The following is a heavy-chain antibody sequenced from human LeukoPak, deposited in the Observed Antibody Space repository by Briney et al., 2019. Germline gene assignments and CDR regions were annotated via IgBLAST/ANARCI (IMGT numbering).Heavy chain of an antibody. CDR2: ISSGSTI. Sequence: GGSLRLSCAASGFTFSSYEMNGVRQAPGKGLEWVSYISSGSTIYDADPVKGRFTISRDNAKNSLYLQMNSLRAEDTAVYYCARESIALAGAPFDYWGQGTLVTVSS. CDR3: ARESIALAGAPFDY. CDR1: GFTFSSYE. J-gene: IGHJ4*02. V-gene: IGHV3-48*03. D-gene: IGHD6-19*01.